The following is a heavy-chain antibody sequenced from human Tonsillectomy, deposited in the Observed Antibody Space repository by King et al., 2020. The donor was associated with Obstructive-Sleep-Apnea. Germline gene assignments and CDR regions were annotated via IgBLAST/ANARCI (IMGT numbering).Heavy chain of an antibody. CDR3: ARATTVGATNYVGWSDP. CDR1: GGTFSSYA. D-gene: IGHD1-26*01. CDR2: IIPILGIA. Sequence: QLVQSGAEVKKPGSSVKVSCKASGGTFSSYAISWVRQAPGQGLEWMGRIIPILGIANYAQKFQGRVTITADKSTSTAYMELSSLRSEDTAVYYCARATTVGATNYVGWSDPWGQGTLVTVSS. V-gene: IGHV1-69*04. J-gene: IGHJ5*02.